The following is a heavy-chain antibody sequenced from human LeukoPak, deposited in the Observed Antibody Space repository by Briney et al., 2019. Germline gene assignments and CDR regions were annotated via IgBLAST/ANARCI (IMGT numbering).Heavy chain of an antibody. V-gene: IGHV4-39*01. CDR3: ATHTNNYYDSSGYSDY. J-gene: IGHJ4*02. Sequence: SETLSLTCTVSGGSISSSSYYWSWIRQPPGKGLESIGSIYYSGSTYYNPSLKSRVTISVDTSKNQFSLKLSSVTAADTAVYYCATHTNNYYDSSGYSDYWGQGTLVTVSS. CDR1: GGSISSSSYY. CDR2: IYYSGST. D-gene: IGHD3-22*01.